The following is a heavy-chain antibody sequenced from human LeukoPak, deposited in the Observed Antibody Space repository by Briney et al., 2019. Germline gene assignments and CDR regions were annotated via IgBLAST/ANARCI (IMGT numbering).Heavy chain of an antibody. CDR1: GGSISSSSYY. V-gene: IGHV4-39*01. Sequence: PSETLSLTCTVSGGSISSSSYYWGWIRQPPGKGLEWIGSMYYSGSTYYNPSLKSRVTTSIDTSKNQFSLKLSSVTAADTAVYYCARLRFPPANFFDYWGQGTLVTVSS. D-gene: IGHD6-25*01. J-gene: IGHJ4*02. CDR3: ARLRFPPANFFDY. CDR2: MYYSGST.